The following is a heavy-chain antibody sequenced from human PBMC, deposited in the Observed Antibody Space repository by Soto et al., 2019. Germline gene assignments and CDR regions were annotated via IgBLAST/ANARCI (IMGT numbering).Heavy chain of an antibody. CDR1: GYTFTSYG. Sequence: ASVKVSCKASGYTFTSYGISWVRQAPGQGLEWMGWISAYNDNTNYAQKLQGRVTMTTDTSTSTAYMELRSLRSDDTAVYYCARTIDCSSTSCYWNWFDPWGQGTLVTVSS. V-gene: IGHV1-18*04. J-gene: IGHJ5*02. CDR3: ARTIDCSSTSCYWNWFDP. D-gene: IGHD2-2*01. CDR2: ISAYNDNT.